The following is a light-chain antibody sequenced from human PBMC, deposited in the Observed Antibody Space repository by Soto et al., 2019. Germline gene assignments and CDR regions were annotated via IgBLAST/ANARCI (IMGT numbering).Light chain of an antibody. CDR3: QTWGTAYVL. CDR1: SGHSSYA. Sequence: QSVLTQSPSASASLGASVKLTCTLSSGHSSYAIAWHQQQPEKGPRYFMKVNSDGSHSKGDGIPDRFSGSNSGAERSFTITSLQSEDEADYYCQTWGTAYVLFGGGTQLTVL. V-gene: IGLV4-69*01. J-gene: IGLJ7*01. CDR2: VNSDGSH.